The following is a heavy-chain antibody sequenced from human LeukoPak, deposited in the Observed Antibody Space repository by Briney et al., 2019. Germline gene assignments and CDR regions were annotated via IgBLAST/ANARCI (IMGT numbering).Heavy chain of an antibody. Sequence: GGSLTLSCAASGFTFSSYSMSWVRQAPGKGLEWVSGISGSGGSTYYADSVKGRFTISRDTSKNTLYLQMNSLRAEDTALYYCATTLLRASTYIDVWGKGNTVTVSS. CDR2: ISGSGGST. CDR1: GFTFSSYS. CDR3: ATTLLRASTYIDV. J-gene: IGHJ6*03. D-gene: IGHD1-1*01. V-gene: IGHV3-23*01.